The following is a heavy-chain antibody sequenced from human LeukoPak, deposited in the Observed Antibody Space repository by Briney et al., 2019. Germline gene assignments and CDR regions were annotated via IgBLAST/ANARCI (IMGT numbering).Heavy chain of an antibody. J-gene: IGHJ3*01. V-gene: IGHV4-4*07. D-gene: IGHD2-21*01. CDR1: GGSISNYY. CDR3: ARSFFVVSPASPYDAFGL. CDR2: VYTSGST. Sequence: NPSETLSLTCTVSGGSISNYYWSWIRRTAGKGLEWIGRVYTSGSTSYNPSLKSRLTISVDTSKDEVSLRLSSVTAADTAVYYCARSFFVVSPASPYDAFGLWGQGTMVTVSS.